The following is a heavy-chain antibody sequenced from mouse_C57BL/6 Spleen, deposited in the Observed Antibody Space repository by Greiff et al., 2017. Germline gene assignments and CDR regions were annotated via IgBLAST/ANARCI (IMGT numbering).Heavy chain of an antibody. D-gene: IGHD2-3*01. CDR3: ARRVYDGYYGAMDY. J-gene: IGHJ4*01. CDR2: IDPSDSYT. CDR1: GYTFTSYW. V-gene: IGHV1-50*01. Sequence: QVQLQQPGAELVKPGDSVKLSCKASGYTFTSYWMQWVKQRPGQGLEWIGEIDPSDSYTNYNQKFKGKATLTVYTSSSTAYMQLSSLTSEDSAVYYCARRVYDGYYGAMDYWGQGASVTVSS.